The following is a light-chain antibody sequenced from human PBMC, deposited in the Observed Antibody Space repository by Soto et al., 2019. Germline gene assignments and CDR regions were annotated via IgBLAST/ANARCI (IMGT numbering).Light chain of an antibody. CDR3: AAWDDSLRGYV. CDR2: SNN. V-gene: IGLV1-47*02. Sequence: QSVLTQPPSASGTPGQRVTISCSGSSSNIGSNFVYWYQQLPGTAPKLLIYSNNQRPSGVPDRFSGSKPGTSASLAISGLRSEDEADYYCAAWDDSLRGYVFGTGTKVTV. J-gene: IGLJ1*01. CDR1: SSNIGSNF.